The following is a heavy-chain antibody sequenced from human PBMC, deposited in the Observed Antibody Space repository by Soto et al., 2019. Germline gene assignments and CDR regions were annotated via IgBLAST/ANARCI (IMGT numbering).Heavy chain of an antibody. J-gene: IGHJ5*02. CDR2: IDYSGST. D-gene: IGHD2-2*01. V-gene: IGHV4-59*01. CDR1: GGSISSDY. CDR3: ARKGGGVPAAMSWFDP. Sequence: SETLSLTCTVSGGSISSDYWSWSRQPPGKGLEWIGYIDYSGSTNYNTSLKSRVTISVDTSKNQFSLKLSSVTAADTAVYYCARKGGGVPAAMSWFDPWGQGTRVTV.